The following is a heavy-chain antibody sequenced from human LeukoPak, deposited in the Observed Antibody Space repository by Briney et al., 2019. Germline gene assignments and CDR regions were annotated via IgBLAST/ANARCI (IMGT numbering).Heavy chain of an antibody. CDR3: ARESDYGAFDI. CDR1: GYTFSSYW. Sequence: SGGSLRLSCAASGYTFSSYWMSWVRQAPGKGLEWVANIKQDGSEKYYVDSVKGRFTISRDNAKNSLYLQMNSLRAEDTAVYYCARESDYGAFDIWGQGTMVTVSS. D-gene: IGHD3-16*01. J-gene: IGHJ3*02. V-gene: IGHV3-7*01. CDR2: IKQDGSEK.